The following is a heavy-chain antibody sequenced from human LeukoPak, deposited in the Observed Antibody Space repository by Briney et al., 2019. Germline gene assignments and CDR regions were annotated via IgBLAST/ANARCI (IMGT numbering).Heavy chain of an antibody. Sequence: SETLSLTCTVSGGSISSGGYYWSWLRQHPGKGLEWIGYIYYSGSTYYNPSLKSRVTISVDTSKNQFSLKLSSATAADTAVYYCARAPTPYCGGDCYLKGAFDIWGQGTMVTVSS. D-gene: IGHD2-21*01. J-gene: IGHJ3*02. CDR1: GGSISSGGYY. V-gene: IGHV4-31*03. CDR3: ARAPTPYCGGDCYLKGAFDI. CDR2: IYYSGST.